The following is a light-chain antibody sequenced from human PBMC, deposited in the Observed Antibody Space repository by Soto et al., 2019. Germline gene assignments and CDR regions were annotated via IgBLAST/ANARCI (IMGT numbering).Light chain of an antibody. CDR3: QQYYSTPHT. J-gene: IGKJ2*01. Sequence: DIVMTQSPDSLAVSLGERATINCKSSQKVLYSSDNNNYLAWYQQKPGQPPKLLIFWSSSRESGVPDRFSGSGSGTDFTLTISGLQAEDVAVYYCQQYYSTPHTFGQGTKLEIK. CDR2: WSS. CDR1: QKVLYSSDNNNY. V-gene: IGKV4-1*01.